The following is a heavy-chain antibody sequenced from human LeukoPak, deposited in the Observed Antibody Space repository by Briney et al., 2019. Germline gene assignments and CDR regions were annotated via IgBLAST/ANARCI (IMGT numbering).Heavy chain of an antibody. Sequence: GGSLRLSCGASGFTVSSYAMSWARQAPGKGLEWVSAISGSGGSTYYADSVKGRFTVSRDNSKNTLYLQMNSLRAEDTAVYYCAKWKEGSRNFFDYWGQGTLVTVSS. V-gene: IGHV3-23*01. CDR2: ISGSGGST. CDR3: AKWKEGSRNFFDY. CDR1: GFTVSSYA. J-gene: IGHJ4*02. D-gene: IGHD1-1*01.